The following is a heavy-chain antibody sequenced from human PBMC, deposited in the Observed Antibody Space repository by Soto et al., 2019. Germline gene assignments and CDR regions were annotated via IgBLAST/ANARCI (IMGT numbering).Heavy chain of an antibody. D-gene: IGHD6-19*01. J-gene: IGHJ4*02. CDR1: GGSISSNSYY. CDR3: ARHSSGWYRFDY. CDR2: IYYSGST. V-gene: IGHV4-39*01. Sequence: SETLSLTCTVSGGSISSNSYYWGWIRQSPGKGLEWIGSIYYSGSTYYSPSLNSRVTISVDTSNNQFSLKLTSVTAADTAVYYCARHSSGWYRFDYWGQGTMVTVYS.